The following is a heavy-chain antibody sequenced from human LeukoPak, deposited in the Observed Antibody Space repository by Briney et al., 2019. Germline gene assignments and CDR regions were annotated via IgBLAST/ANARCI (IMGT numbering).Heavy chain of an antibody. Sequence: SETLSLTCTVSGGSISSYYWSWIRQPPGKGLEWIGYIYYSGSTNYNPSLKSRVTISVDRSKNQFSLKLSSVTAADTAVYYCARDEAGTGWFDPWGQGTLVTVSS. CDR1: GGSISSYY. CDR2: IYYSGST. CDR3: ARDEAGTGWFDP. J-gene: IGHJ5*02. V-gene: IGHV4-59*12. D-gene: IGHD6-19*01.